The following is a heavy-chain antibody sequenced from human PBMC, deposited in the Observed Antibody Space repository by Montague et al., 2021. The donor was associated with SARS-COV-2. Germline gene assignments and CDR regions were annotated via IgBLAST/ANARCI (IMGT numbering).Heavy chain of an antibody. D-gene: IGHD3-22*01. CDR2: FYYSGST. CDR1: GFSLSTSGMC. V-gene: IGHV4-61*08. CDR3: AREVRYYYDSSGPGAFDI. Sequence: VKPTQTLTLTCTFSGFSLSTSGMCVSWIRQPPGKGLDWMGYFYYSGSTNYNPSLKSRATISVDTSKNQFSLKLSSVTAADTAVYYCAREVRYYYDSSGPGAFDIWGQGTMVTVSS. J-gene: IGHJ3*02.